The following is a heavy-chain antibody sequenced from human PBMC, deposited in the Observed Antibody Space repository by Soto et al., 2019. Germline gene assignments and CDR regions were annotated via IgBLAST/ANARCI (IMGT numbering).Heavy chain of an antibody. D-gene: IGHD5-12*01. V-gene: IGHV3-33*01. CDR3: ARGGRVEMATIFDY. CDR2: IWYDGSNK. J-gene: IGHJ4*02. Sequence: GGSLRLSCAASGFTFSSYGMHWVRQAPGKGLEWVAVIWYDGSNKYYADSVKGRFTISRDNSKNTLYLQMNSLGAEDTAVYYCARGGRVEMATIFDYWGQGTLVTVSS. CDR1: GFTFSSYG.